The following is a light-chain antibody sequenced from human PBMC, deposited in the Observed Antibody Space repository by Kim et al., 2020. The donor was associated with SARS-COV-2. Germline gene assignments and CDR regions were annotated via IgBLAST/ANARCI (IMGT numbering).Light chain of an antibody. Sequence: EIVLTQSPVTLSLSPGEIATLSCRASQPVNTYIAWYQHKHGQAPRLLIYDTSNRAPGTPARFIGSGSGPDFTLTISSLEPEDFAVYYCQQRSDWPSITFGQGTRLEIK. CDR1: QPVNTY. CDR3: QQRSDWPSIT. J-gene: IGKJ5*01. V-gene: IGKV3-11*01. CDR2: DTS.